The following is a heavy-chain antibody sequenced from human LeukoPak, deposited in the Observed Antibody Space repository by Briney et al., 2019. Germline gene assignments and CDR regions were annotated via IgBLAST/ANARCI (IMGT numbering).Heavy chain of an antibody. CDR2: IYYSGST. J-gene: IGHJ3*02. Sequence: PSETLSLTCTVSGGSISSSSYYWGWIRQPPGKGLEWIGSIYYSGSTYYNPSLKSRVTISVDTSKNQFSLKLGSVTAADTAVYYCARFGVAVDAFDIWGQGTMVTVSS. D-gene: IGHD3-3*01. V-gene: IGHV4-39*01. CDR3: ARFGVAVDAFDI. CDR1: GGSISSSSYY.